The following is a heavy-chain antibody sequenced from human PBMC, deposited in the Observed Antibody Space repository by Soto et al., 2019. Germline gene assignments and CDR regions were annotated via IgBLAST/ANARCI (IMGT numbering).Heavy chain of an antibody. CDR1: GGTFSSYA. Sequence: GASVKVSCKASGGTFSSYAISWVRQAPGQGLEWMGGIIPIFGTANYAQKFQGRLTLTRDTPGNTAYLELNSLISEDTAVYYCATPQDYDGCLDSWGQGTLVNVSS. CDR3: ATPQDYDGCLDS. V-gene: IGHV1-69*05. J-gene: IGHJ4*02. CDR2: IIPIFGTA. D-gene: IGHD3-22*01.